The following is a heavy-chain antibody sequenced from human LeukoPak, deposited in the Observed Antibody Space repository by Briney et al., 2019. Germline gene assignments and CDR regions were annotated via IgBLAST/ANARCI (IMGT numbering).Heavy chain of an antibody. CDR3: ARGYDYVWGSYRPFDY. CDR2: ISSSSSTI. V-gene: IGHV3-48*02. CDR1: GFTFSSYS. D-gene: IGHD3-16*02. Sequence: PGGSLRLSCAASGFTFSSYSMNWVRQAPGKGLEWVSYISSSSSTIYYADSVKGRFTISRDNAKNSLYLQMNSLRDEDTAVYYCARGYDYVWGSYRPFDYWGQGTLVTVSS. J-gene: IGHJ4*02.